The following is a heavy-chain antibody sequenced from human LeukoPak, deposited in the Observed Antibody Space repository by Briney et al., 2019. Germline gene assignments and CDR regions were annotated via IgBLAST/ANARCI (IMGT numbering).Heavy chain of an antibody. CDR2: INGDGSTT. J-gene: IGHJ4*02. V-gene: IGHV3-74*01. CDR3: AREHSSSWQTPDY. D-gene: IGHD6-13*01. Sequence: PGGSLRLSCAASGFTFRTYWMHWVRQVPGKGLVWVSRINGDGSTTTYADSVKGRFTISRDNAKNSLYLQMNSLRAEDTAVYYCAREHSSSWQTPDYWGQGTLVTVSS. CDR1: GFTFRTYW.